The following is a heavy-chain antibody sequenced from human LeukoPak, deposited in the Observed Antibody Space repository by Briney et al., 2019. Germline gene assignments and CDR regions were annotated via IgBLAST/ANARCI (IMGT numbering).Heavy chain of an antibody. D-gene: IGHD3-22*01. CDR1: GYTFTSYY. J-gene: IGHJ4*02. Sequence: GASVKVSCKASGYTFTSYYMHWVRQAPGQGLEWMGIINPSGGSTSYAQRFRGRLTMTRDTSTSTVYMELSSLRSEDTAVYYCARATYYYNSSGFMGYYFDYWGQGTLVTVSS. V-gene: IGHV1-46*01. CDR3: ARATYYYNSSGFMGYYFDY. CDR2: INPSGGST.